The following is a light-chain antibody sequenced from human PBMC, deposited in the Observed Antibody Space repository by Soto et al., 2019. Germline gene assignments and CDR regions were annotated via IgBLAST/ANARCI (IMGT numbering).Light chain of an antibody. CDR3: YSCSRSSGTRYV. Sequence: QSAMTQPASVSGSPGQSITISCTGTSSDIGAYNYVSWYQQHPGQAPKLMISDVSNRPSGISDRFSGSKSGNTASLTISELQAEDEADYYCYSCSRSSGTRYVFGTGTKLTVL. CDR1: SSDIGAYNY. CDR2: DVS. J-gene: IGLJ1*01. V-gene: IGLV2-14*03.